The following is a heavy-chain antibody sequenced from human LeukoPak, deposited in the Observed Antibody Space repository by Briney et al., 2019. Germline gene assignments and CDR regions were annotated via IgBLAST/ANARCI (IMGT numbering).Heavy chain of an antibody. V-gene: IGHV3-21*06. CDR2: LSGSGRLV. J-gene: IGHJ3*01. CDR3: ARDLQTGLAFDA. CDR1: GFTFGSYA. D-gene: IGHD7-27*01. Sequence: GGSLRPSCATSGFTFGSYAMSWVRQAPGKGLEWVSSLSGSGRLVWYAASVKGRFTISRDNAANSLFLQMNSLRVEDTAVYYCARDLQTGLAFDAWGQGTVVAVSS.